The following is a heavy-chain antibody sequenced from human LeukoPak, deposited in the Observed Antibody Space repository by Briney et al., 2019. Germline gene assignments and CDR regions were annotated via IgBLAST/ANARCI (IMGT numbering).Heavy chain of an antibody. CDR2: IYYSGST. CDR1: GGSISRSIYH. J-gene: IGHJ4*02. V-gene: IGHV4-39*01. D-gene: IGHD3-3*01. CDR3: ARRILEWLFLDY. Sequence: SETLSLTCTVSGGSISRSIYHWGWIRQPPGKGLEWIGSIYYSGSTYYNPSLKSRVTISVGTSKNQFSLKLNSVTAADTAVYYCARRILEWLFLDYWGQGTLVTVSS.